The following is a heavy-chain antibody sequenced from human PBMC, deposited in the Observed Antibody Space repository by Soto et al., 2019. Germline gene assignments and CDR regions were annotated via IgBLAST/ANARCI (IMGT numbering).Heavy chain of an antibody. CDR2: IYYSGST. J-gene: IGHJ4*02. CDR1: GGSISSYY. Sequence: SETLSLTCTVSGGSISSYYWSWIRQPPGKGLEWIGYIYYSGSTDYDPSLKSRVTISVDTSKNQFSLNLSSVTAADTAVYYCTRGRMTTLDWGQGTLVTAPQ. D-gene: IGHD4-17*01. V-gene: IGHV4-59*01. CDR3: TRGRMTTLD.